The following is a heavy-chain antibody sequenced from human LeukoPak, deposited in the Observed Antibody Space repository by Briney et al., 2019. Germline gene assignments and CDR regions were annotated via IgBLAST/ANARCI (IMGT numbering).Heavy chain of an antibody. Sequence: SETLSLTCSVSGDSLTSSPCYWGWIRQPPGTGLEWIGSVYYSGITYYNPSLKSRVTVSLDTSKTQFSLKLSAVTAADTAVYYCARQQLGIIRAADYWGQGTLVTVSS. D-gene: IGHD6-13*01. V-gene: IGHV4-39*01. CDR2: VYYSGIT. J-gene: IGHJ4*02. CDR3: ARQQLGIIRAADY. CDR1: GDSLTSSPCY.